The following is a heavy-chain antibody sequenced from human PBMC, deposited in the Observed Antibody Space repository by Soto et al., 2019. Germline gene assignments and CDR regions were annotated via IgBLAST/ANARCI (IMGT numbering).Heavy chain of an antibody. Sequence: QVQLVESGGGVVQPGRSLRLSCAASGFTFSSYAMHWVRQAPGKGLEWVAVISYDGSNKYYADSVKGRFTISRDNSKNTLYLQMNSLRAEDTAVYYCAGWDIAVRGYLGQGTLVTVSS. D-gene: IGHD6-19*01. V-gene: IGHV3-30-3*01. CDR1: GFTFSSYA. CDR3: AGWDIAVRGY. CDR2: ISYDGSNK. J-gene: IGHJ4*02.